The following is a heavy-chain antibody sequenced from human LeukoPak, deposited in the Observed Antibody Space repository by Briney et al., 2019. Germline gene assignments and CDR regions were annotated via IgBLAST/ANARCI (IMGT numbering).Heavy chain of an antibody. CDR3: ARSTYYDFWSGGFGAFDI. V-gene: IGHV7-4-1*02. D-gene: IGHD3-3*01. Sequence: ASVKVSCKASGYTFTSYAMNWVRQAPGQGLEWMGWINTNTENPTYAQGFTGRFVFSLDTSVSTAYLQISSLKAEDTAVYYCARSTYYDFWSGGFGAFDIWGQGTMVTVSS. CDR2: INTNTENP. CDR1: GYTFTSYA. J-gene: IGHJ3*02.